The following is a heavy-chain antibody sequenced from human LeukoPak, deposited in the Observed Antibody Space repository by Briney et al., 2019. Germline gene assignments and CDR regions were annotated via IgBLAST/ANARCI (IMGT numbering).Heavy chain of an antibody. V-gene: IGHV1-8*01. J-gene: IGHJ4*02. Sequence: GASVRVSCKASRYTFTSYDINWVRQATGQGLEWLGWINPNSGNSGYAQKFQGRITMTRNTSINTAFMELSSLTSEDTAVYYCARDRRFNVGIAAAGTDYFDYWGQGTLFTVSS. CDR3: ARDRRFNVGIAAAGTDYFDY. D-gene: IGHD6-13*01. CDR1: RYTFTSYD. CDR2: INPNSGNS.